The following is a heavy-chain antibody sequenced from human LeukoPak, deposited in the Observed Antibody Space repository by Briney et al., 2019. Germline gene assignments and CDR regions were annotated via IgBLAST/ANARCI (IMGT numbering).Heavy chain of an antibody. V-gene: IGHV1-2*02. CDR3: AREWWGYDVLTGDNWFDP. CDR2: INPHSGGT. Sequence: ASVKVSCKASGYTFTGYYMHWVRQAPGQGLEWMGRINPHSGGTDYAQNFQGRVTMTRDTSISTAYMELSRLRSDDTAVYYCAREWWGYDVLTGDNWFDPWGQGTLVTVSS. CDR1: GYTFTGYY. J-gene: IGHJ5*02. D-gene: IGHD3-9*01.